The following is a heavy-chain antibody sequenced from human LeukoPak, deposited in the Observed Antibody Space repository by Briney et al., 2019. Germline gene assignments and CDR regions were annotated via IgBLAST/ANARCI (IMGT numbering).Heavy chain of an antibody. V-gene: IGHV3-53*01. Sequence: GGSLRLSCTASGFTVSSNYMSWVRQAPGKGLEWVSVIRSDGSTNHADSVKGRFTISRDNSKNTLYLQMNNLRAEDTAMYYCAREMYSGMYNDAFDIWGQGTKVTASS. D-gene: IGHD1-26*01. CDR1: GFTVSSNY. J-gene: IGHJ3*02. CDR2: IRSDGST. CDR3: AREMYSGMYNDAFDI.